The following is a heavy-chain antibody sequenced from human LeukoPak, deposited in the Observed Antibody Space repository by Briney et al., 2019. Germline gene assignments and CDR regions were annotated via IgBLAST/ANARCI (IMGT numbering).Heavy chain of an antibody. D-gene: IGHD2-15*01. V-gene: IGHV4-59*01. Sequence: SETLSLTCTVSGGSISSYYWSWIRQPPGKGLEWIGYIYYSGSTNYNPSLKSRVTISVATSKNQSSLKLSSVTAADTAVYYCARWSSDAFDIWGQGTMVTVSS. CDR2: IYYSGST. CDR3: ARWSSDAFDI. J-gene: IGHJ3*02. CDR1: GGSISSYY.